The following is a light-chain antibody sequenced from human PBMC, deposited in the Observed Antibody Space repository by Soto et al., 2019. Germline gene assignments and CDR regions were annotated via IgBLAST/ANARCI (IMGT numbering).Light chain of an antibody. CDR2: EVS. CDR3: CSYTSSVSYV. CDR1: SSDVGGYNY. Sequence: QSALTQPASVSGSPGQSITISCTGTSSDVGGYNYVSWYQQHPGKAPKFMIYEVSNRPSGVSDRFSGSKSGNTASLTISGLQAEDEADYYCCSYTSSVSYVFGTGTKLTVL. V-gene: IGLV2-14*01. J-gene: IGLJ1*01.